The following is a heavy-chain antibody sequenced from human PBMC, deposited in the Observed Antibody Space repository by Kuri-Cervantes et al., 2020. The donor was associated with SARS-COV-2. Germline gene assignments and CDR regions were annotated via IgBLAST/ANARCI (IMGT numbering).Heavy chain of an antibody. CDR1: GGSFSGYY. CDR2: INHSGST. J-gene: IGHJ6*03. Sequence: SETLSLTCAVYGGSFSGYYWSWIRQPPGKGLEWIGEINHSGSTNYNPPLKSRVTISVDTSKNQFSLKLSSVTAADTAVYYCAREYSSSSDRLFYYYYYMDVWGKGTTVTVSS. CDR3: AREYSSSSDRLFYYYYYMDV. D-gene: IGHD6-6*01. V-gene: IGHV4-34*01.